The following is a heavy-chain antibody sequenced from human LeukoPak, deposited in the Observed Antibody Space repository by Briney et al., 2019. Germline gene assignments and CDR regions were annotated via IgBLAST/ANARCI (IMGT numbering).Heavy chain of an antibody. CDR1: GYTFTSYG. CDR2: ISAYNGNT. V-gene: IGHV1-18*01. Sequence: ASVKVSCKASGYTFTSYGISWVRQAPGQGLEWMGWISAYNGNTNYTQKLQGRVTITTDTSTSTAYMELRTLRSDDTAVYYCAXSISGWYEGRWFDRWGQGTLVTVSS. J-gene: IGHJ5*02. D-gene: IGHD6-19*01. CDR3: AXSISGWYEGRWFDR.